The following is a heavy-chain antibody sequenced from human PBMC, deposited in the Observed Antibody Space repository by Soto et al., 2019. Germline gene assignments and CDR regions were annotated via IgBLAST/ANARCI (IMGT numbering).Heavy chain of an antibody. V-gene: IGHV3-30-3*01. Sequence: QVQLVESGGGVVQPGRSLRLSCTASGFIFSNYVMYWVRQAPGKGLEWVAFMSYDGTTKSYADSVKGRITISRDNSQNTLYLQMNSLRPEDTGVYYCAREVLWSRYFDYWGQGSLVTVSS. D-gene: IGHD3-10*01. CDR3: AREVLWSRYFDY. CDR1: GFIFSNYV. J-gene: IGHJ4*02. CDR2: MSYDGTTK.